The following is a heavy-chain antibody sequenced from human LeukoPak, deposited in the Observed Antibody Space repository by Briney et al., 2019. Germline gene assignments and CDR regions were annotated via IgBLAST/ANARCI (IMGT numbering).Heavy chain of an antibody. CDR3: ARGIAAAGPFDY. CDR1: GGSFSGYY. CDR2: INHSGST. J-gene: IGHJ4*02. V-gene: IGHV4-34*01. D-gene: IGHD6-13*01. Sequence: TSETLSLTCAVYGGSFSGYYWSWIRQPPGKGLEWIGEINHSGSTNYKPSLKSRVTISVDTSKNQFSLKLSSVTAADTAVYSCARGIAAAGPFDYWGQGTLVTVSS.